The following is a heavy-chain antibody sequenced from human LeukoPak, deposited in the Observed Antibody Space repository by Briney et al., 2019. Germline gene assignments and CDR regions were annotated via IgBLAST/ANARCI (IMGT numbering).Heavy chain of an antibody. CDR1: GFTFSDNY. CDR2: IRNKANAYTT. Sequence: GGSLRLSCAASGFTFSDNYMDWVRQAPGKGLAWVGHIRNKANAYTTYYAASVKGRFTISRDDSKNSLYLQMNSLKTEATAVYYCTDLGATLWGQGTLVNVSS. J-gene: IGHJ4*02. V-gene: IGHV3-72*01. D-gene: IGHD1-26*01. CDR3: TDLGATL.